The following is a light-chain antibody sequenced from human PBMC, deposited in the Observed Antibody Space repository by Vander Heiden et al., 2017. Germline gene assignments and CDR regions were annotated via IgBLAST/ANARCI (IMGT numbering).Light chain of an antibody. V-gene: IGLV1-47*01. Sequence: QSVLTQSSSASGTRAQDSTISCSGSSSSIASNLVYWYQGIPGTAPKLLIYKNTQRPSGVPARFSGSKSGTSASLAISGLRSEDEADYYCASWDDTLRGPLFGGGTKLTVL. CDR2: KNT. J-gene: IGLJ3*02. CDR1: SSSIASNL. CDR3: ASWDDTLRGPL.